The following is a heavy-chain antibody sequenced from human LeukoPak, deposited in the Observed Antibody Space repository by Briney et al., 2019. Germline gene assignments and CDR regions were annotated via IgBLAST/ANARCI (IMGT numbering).Heavy chain of an antibody. CDR1: GYTFTSYD. CDR3: ARKDDYSNYRRYYYYYYYMDV. J-gene: IGHJ6*03. Sequence: GASVKVSCKASGYTFTSYDINWVRQATGQGLEWMGGIIPIFGTANYAQKFQGRVTITADESTSTAYMELSSLRSEDTAVYYYARKDDYSNYRRYYYYYYYMDVWGKGTTVTVSS. V-gene: IGHV1-69*13. D-gene: IGHD4-11*01. CDR2: IIPIFGTA.